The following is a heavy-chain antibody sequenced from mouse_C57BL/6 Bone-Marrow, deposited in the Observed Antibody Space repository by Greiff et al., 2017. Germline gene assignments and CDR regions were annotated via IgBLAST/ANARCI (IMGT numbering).Heavy chain of an antibody. CDR2: ISSGGSYT. J-gene: IGHJ2*01. D-gene: IGHD1-1*01. V-gene: IGHV5-6*01. CDR1: GFTFSSYG. Sequence: EVQVVESGGDLVKPGGSLKLSCAASGFTFSSYGMFWVRQTPDKRLEWVATISSGGSYTYYPDSVKGRFTISRDNAKNTRYLQMSSLKSEDTAMYYCARHFITTVDYWGQGTTLTVSS. CDR3: ARHFITTVDY.